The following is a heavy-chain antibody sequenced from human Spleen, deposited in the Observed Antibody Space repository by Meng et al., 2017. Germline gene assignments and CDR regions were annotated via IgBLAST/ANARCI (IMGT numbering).Heavy chain of an antibody. J-gene: IGHJ3*02. CDR1: GYNFPDYW. CDR3: ARDGVSRDGYNNDAFDI. CDR2: IDPKSGDT. Sequence: ASVKVSCKPSGYNFPDYWLHWVRRAPGQGLEWMGRIDPKSGDTHYAQRFQGRVTMTGDTSISTAYMELSGLRSDDTAMYYCARDGVSRDGYNNDAFDIWGQGTMVTVSS. V-gene: IGHV1-2*06. D-gene: IGHD5-24*01.